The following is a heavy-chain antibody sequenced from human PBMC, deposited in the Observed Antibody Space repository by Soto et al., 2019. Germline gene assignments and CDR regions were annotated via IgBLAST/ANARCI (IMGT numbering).Heavy chain of an antibody. J-gene: IGHJ4*02. V-gene: IGHV3-23*01. D-gene: IGHD2-8*01. Sequence: EVQLLESGGGLVQPGGSLRLSCAASGFTFSTYAMAWVRQAPGKGLEWVSGISGSGGSTNHAESVKGRFIISRDNSKTMVYLQMNSLRPEDTAVYYCACLAWCGDPVPPFDCWGQGTVVTVSS. CDR3: ACLAWCGDPVPPFDC. CDR1: GFTFSTYA. CDR2: ISGSGGST.